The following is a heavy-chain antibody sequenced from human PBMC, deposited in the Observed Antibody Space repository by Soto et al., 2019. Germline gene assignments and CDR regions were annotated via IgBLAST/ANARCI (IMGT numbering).Heavy chain of an antibody. V-gene: IGHV1-2*02. J-gene: IGHJ6*02. CDR2: INPNSGGT. D-gene: IGHD3-3*01. CDR1: GYTFTGYY. Sequence: QVQLVQSGAEVKKPGASVKVSCKASGYTFTGYYMHWVRQAPGQGLEWMGWINPNSGGTNYAQKFQGRVTMTRDTSSSTAYMELSRLRSDDTAVYYCASGLFWSGYPYGMDVWGQGTTVTVSS. CDR3: ASGLFWSGYPYGMDV.